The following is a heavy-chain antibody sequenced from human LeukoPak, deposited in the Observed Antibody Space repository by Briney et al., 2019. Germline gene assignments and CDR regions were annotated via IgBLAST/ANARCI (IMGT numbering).Heavy chain of an antibody. Sequence: SETLSLTCTVSGGSISSSSYYWGWIRQPPGKGLEWIGSIYYSGSTYYNPSLRSRATISVDTSKNQFSLKLSSVTAADTAVYYCARHLATSIDPWGQGTLVTVSS. J-gene: IGHJ5*02. V-gene: IGHV4-39*01. CDR3: ARHLATSIDP. CDR2: IYYSGST. D-gene: IGHD5-12*01. CDR1: GGSISSSSYY.